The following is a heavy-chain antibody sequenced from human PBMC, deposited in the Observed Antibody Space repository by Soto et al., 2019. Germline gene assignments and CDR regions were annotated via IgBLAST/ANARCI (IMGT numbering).Heavy chain of an antibody. Sequence: SVKVSCKASGGTFSSYAISWVRQAPGQGLEWMGGIIPIFGTANYAQKFQGRVTITADESTSTAYMELSSLRSEDTAVYYCARVPSGYDSHFDYWGQGTLVTVSS. CDR2: IIPIFGTA. D-gene: IGHD5-12*01. J-gene: IGHJ4*02. CDR1: GGTFSSYA. CDR3: ARVPSGYDSHFDY. V-gene: IGHV1-69*13.